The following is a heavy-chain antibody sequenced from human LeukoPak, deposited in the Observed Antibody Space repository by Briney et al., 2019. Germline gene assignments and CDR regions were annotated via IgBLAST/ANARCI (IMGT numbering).Heavy chain of an antibody. CDR3: ARAGPQLLWFGELFDY. CDR1: GESFSGYY. J-gene: IGHJ4*02. V-gene: IGHV4-34*01. Sequence: PSETLSLTCAVYGESFSGYYWNWIRQPPGKGLEWIGEINHSGSTNYNPSLKSRVTISVDTSKNQFSLKLSSVTAADTAVYYCARAGPQLLWFGELFDYWGQGTLVTVSS. D-gene: IGHD3-10*01. CDR2: INHSGST.